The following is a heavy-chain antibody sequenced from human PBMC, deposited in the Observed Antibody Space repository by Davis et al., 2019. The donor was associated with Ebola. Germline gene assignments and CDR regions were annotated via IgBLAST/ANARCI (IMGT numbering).Heavy chain of an antibody. CDR1: GGSFSGYY. J-gene: IGHJ3*01. CDR2: IYYSGST. CDR3: ARLHEGD. Sequence: MPSETLSLTCAVYGGSFSGYYWSWIRQHPGKGLEWIGYIYYSGSTYYNPSLKSRVTISVDRSKNQFSLNLSSVTAADTAVYYCARLHEGDWGQGTMVTVSS. D-gene: IGHD3-16*01. V-gene: IGHV4-59*08.